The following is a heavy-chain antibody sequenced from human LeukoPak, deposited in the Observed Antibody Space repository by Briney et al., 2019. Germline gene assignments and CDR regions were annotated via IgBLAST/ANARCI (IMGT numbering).Heavy chain of an antibody. Sequence: GGSLRLSCAASGFTFSSYAMSWVRQAPGKGLEWVSAISGSGGSTYYADSVKGRFTISRDNSKNTLYLQMNSLRAEDTAVYYCAREVSYYGSGSYLRHRNFDYWGQGTLVTVSS. CDR2: ISGSGGST. D-gene: IGHD3-10*01. V-gene: IGHV3-23*01. CDR1: GFTFSSYA. CDR3: AREVSYYGSGSYLRHRNFDY. J-gene: IGHJ4*02.